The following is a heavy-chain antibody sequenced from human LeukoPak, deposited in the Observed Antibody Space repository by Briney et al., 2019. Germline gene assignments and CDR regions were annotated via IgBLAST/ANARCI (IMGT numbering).Heavy chain of an antibody. CDR2: ISYGGST. V-gene: IGHV4-59*01. CDR3: ARDPTTVTKGFDI. Sequence: LETLSLTCTVSGGSINNYYWSWIRQPPGKGLEWIGYISYGGSTNYNPSLKSRVTISVDTSKNQFFLRLTSLTAADTAVYYCARDPTTVTKGFDIWGQGTMVTVSS. CDR1: GGSINNYY. D-gene: IGHD4-17*01. J-gene: IGHJ3*02.